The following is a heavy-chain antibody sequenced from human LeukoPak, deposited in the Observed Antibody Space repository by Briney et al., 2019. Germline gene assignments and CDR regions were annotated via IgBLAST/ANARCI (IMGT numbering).Heavy chain of an antibody. J-gene: IGHJ4*02. Sequence: ASVKVSCKASGYTFTSYGISWVRQAPGQGLEWMGWINPNSGGTNYAQKFQGRVTMTRDTSISTAYMELSRLRSDDTAVYYCARALRSGSYREFDYWGQGTLVTVSS. CDR1: GYTFTSYG. V-gene: IGHV1-2*02. D-gene: IGHD1-26*01. CDR2: INPNSGGT. CDR3: ARALRSGSYREFDY.